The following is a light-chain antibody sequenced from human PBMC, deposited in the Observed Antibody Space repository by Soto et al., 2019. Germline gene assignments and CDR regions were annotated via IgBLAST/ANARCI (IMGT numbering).Light chain of an antibody. V-gene: IGKV3-20*01. CDR2: GVF. CDR3: QHYDGSPRT. Sequence: ETVLTQSPGTVSLSPGERATLSCRTSQSVNSNFFAWYQQKPGQAPRLLIYGVFNRATGIPDRFSGSGSGTDFTLTISGLEPEDSAVYYCQHYDGSPRTFGQGTKLEIK. J-gene: IGKJ2*01. CDR1: QSVNSNF.